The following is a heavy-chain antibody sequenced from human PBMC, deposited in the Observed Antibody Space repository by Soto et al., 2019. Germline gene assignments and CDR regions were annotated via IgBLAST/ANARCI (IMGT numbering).Heavy chain of an antibody. J-gene: IGHJ6*04. CDR3: ARGWFGPDV. CDR2: IDNAGTDS. D-gene: IGHD3-10*02. V-gene: IGHV3-74*01. CDR1: GFTLSGRS. Sequence: EVQLVESGGGLVQPGGSLRLSCAASGFTLSGRSMHWVRQAPGKGLVWVSGIDNAGTDSTYADSVKGRFTSSRDNXXXXXXXXXXXXXXXXTAVYYCARGWFGPDVWGKGTKVNVSS.